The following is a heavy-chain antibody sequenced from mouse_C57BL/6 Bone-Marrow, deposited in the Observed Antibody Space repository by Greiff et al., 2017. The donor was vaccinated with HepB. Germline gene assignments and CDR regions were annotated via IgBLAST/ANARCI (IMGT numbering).Heavy chain of an antibody. J-gene: IGHJ1*03. CDR3: ARRGYGSSHWYFDV. V-gene: IGHV5-6*02. D-gene: IGHD1-1*01. CDR1: GFTFSSYG. Sequence: EVKVVESGGDLVKPGGSLKLSCAASGFTFSSYGMSWVRQTPDKRLEWVANISSGGSYTYYPDSVKGRFTISRDNAKNTLYLQMSSLKSEDTAMYYCARRGYGSSHWYFDVWGTGTTVTVSS. CDR2: ISSGGSYT.